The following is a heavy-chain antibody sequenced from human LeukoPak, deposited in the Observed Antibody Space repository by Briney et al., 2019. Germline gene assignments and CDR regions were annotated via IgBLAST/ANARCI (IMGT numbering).Heavy chain of an antibody. J-gene: IGHJ4*02. CDR1: GFTFSSCG. Sequence: GGSLRLSCAASGFTFSSCGMHWVRQAPGKGLEWVGRIKRKNDGGTTDYAAPVKGRFTISRDDSKNTLYLQMNSLKTEDTAVYYCTTTVGVTAHDYWGQGTLVTVSS. CDR3: TTTVGVTAHDY. CDR2: IKRKNDGGTT. V-gene: IGHV3-15*07. D-gene: IGHD2-21*02.